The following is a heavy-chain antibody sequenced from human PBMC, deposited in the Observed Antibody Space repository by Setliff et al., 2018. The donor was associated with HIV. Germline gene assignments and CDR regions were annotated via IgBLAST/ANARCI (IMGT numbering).Heavy chain of an antibody. V-gene: IGHV4-4*07. CDR3: ARDRHSSGLGSYGP. D-gene: IGHD3-10*01. J-gene: IGHJ5*02. Sequence: SETLSLTCTVSGGSISSYCWNWIRQSPGRGLEWIGRIDSSGTTDYKPSLKGRVAIPVDTSRNQFSLRVTSVTAADTAVYFCARDRHSSGLGSYGPWGPGILVTVSS. CDR2: IDSSGTT. CDR1: GGSISSYC.